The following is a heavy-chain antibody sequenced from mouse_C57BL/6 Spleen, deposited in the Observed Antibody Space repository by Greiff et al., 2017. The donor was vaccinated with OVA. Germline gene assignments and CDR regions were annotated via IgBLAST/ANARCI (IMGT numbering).Heavy chain of an antibody. CDR1: GYTFTSYG. CDR3: ATREIYDGYDGGY. Sequence: EVKLLESGAELVRPGASVKMSCKASGYTFTSYGINWVKQRPGQGLEWIGNINLGNGYTEYNEKFKGKATLTLDKSSNTAYLQLSSLTSEDTAVYYCATREIYDGYDGGYWGQGTLVTVSA. J-gene: IGHJ3*01. D-gene: IGHD2-2*01. V-gene: IGHV1-58*01. CDR2: INLGNGYT.